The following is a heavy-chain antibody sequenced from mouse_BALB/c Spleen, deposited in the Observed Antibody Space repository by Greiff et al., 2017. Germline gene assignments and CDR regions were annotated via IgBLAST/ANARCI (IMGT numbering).Heavy chain of an antibody. CDR2: ISSGGSYT. Sequence: EVQGVESGGGLVKPGGSLKLSCAASGFTFSSYTMSWVRQTPEKRLEWVATISSGGSYTYYPDSVKGRFTISRDNAKNTLYLQMSSLKSEDTAMYYCTRDTTTVVATGAMDYWGQGTSVTVSS. D-gene: IGHD1-1*01. J-gene: IGHJ4*01. CDR1: GFTFSSYT. V-gene: IGHV5-6-4*01. CDR3: TRDTTTVVATGAMDY.